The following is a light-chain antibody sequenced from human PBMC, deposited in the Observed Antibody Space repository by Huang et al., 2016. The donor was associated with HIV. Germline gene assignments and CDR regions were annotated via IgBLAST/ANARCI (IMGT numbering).Light chain of an antibody. CDR3: LQDFTYPRT. CDR1: QDITND. J-gene: IGKJ1*01. Sequence: AIQLTQSPSSLSASVGDRVTITCRASQDITNDLGWYQQKPGKAPKLLNSAASTLRSGVPSRFSGSGSGTDFTLTISSLQPEDFATYFCLQDFTYPRTFGQGTRVEI. CDR2: AAS. V-gene: IGKV1-6*02.